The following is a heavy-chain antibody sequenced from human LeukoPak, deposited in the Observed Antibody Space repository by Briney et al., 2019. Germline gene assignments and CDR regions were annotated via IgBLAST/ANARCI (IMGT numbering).Heavy chain of an antibody. CDR3: ASIAADCDY. Sequence: SETLSLTCTVSGGSVGSGSYYWSWIRQPPGKGLEWIGYIYYSGSTNYNPSLKSRVTISVDTSKNQFSLKLSSVTAADTAVYYCASIAADCDYWGQGTLVTVSS. D-gene: IGHD6-13*01. J-gene: IGHJ4*02. V-gene: IGHV4-61*01. CDR2: IYYSGST. CDR1: GGSVGSGSYY.